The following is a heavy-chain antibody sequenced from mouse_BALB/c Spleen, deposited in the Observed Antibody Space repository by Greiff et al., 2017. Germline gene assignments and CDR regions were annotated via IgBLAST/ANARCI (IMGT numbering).Heavy chain of an antibody. CDR2: IWWDDDK. D-gene: IGHD2-14*01. J-gene: IGHJ1*01. CDR1: GFSLSTSGMG. Sequence: QVTLKVSGPGILQPSQTLSLTCSFSGFSLSTSGMGVGWIRQPSGKGLEWLAHIWWDDDKRYNPALKSRLTISKDTSSNQVFLKIASVDTADTATYYCARPYRYDRIWYFDVWGAGTTVTVSS. CDR3: ARPYRYDRIWYFDV. V-gene: IGHV8-8*01.